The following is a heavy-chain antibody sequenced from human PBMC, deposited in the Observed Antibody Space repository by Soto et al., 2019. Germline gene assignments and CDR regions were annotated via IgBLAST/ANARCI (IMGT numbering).Heavy chain of an antibody. CDR1: GFSFRNYN. Sequence: QMQLVESGGGVVQPGRSLRLSCAASGFSFRNYNLPWVRQAPGKGLEWVAVVSHDGGNKHYAESVKGRLSISRDSSRDTLYLQMNSLRPEDTAVYYCVRETQIVMVVVPTPGSPGAFDMWGQGTMVTVSS. V-gene: IGHV3-30-3*01. J-gene: IGHJ3*02. CDR3: VRETQIVMVVVPTPGSPGAFDM. D-gene: IGHD2-15*01. CDR2: VSHDGGNK.